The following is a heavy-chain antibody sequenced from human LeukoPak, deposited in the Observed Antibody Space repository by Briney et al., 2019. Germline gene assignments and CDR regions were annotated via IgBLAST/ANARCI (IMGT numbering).Heavy chain of an antibody. CDR2: IRSKANSYAT. CDR3: TRPLISDYGDYVNY. V-gene: IGHV3-73*01. CDR1: GFTFSGSA. D-gene: IGHD4-17*01. J-gene: IGHJ4*02. Sequence: GGSLRPSCAASGFTFSGSAMHWVRQASGKGPEWVGRIRSKANSYATAYAASVKGRFTISRDDSRNTAYLQMNSLKTEDTAVYYCTRPLISDYGDYVNYWGQGTLVTVSS.